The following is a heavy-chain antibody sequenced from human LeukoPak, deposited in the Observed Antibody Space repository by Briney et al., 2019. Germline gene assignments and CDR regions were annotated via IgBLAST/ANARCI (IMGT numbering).Heavy chain of an antibody. J-gene: IGHJ4*02. CDR1: GFTFYNYA. CDR3: ARDGYSFGHDFDY. Sequence: GGSLRLSCAASGFTFYNYAMSWVRQAPGMGLEWVSGISGSGGSTYYADSVKGRFTISRDNAKNTLYLQMNSLRAEDTAVYYCARDGYSFGHDFDYWGQGTLVTVSS. D-gene: IGHD5-18*01. V-gene: IGHV3-23*01. CDR2: ISGSGGST.